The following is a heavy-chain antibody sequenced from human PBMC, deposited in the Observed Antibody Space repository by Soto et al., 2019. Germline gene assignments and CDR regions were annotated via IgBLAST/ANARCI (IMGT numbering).Heavy chain of an antibody. J-gene: IGHJ1*01. D-gene: IGHD6-19*01. CDR3: EKDSRAFIAVAGTGRGYYCQH. CDR1: GFTFSSYG. Sequence: GGSLRLSCAASGFTFSSYGMHWVRQAPGKGLEWVAVISYDGSNKYYADSVKGRFTISRDNSKNTLYLQMNSLRAEDTAVYYCEKDSRAFIAVAGTGRGYYCQHWGQGTLVTVPS. CDR2: ISYDGSNK. V-gene: IGHV3-30*18.